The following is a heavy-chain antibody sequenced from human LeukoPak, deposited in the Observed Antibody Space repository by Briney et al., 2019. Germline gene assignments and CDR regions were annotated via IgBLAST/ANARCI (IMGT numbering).Heavy chain of an antibody. CDR1: DDSISDYY. D-gene: IGHD6-13*01. J-gene: IGHJ4*02. CDR3: ARDVLGATAAAASY. CDR2: FYNSGRS. Sequence: SETLSLTCTVSDDSISDYYRGWIRQPPGKGLEWIGYFYNSGRSTYNPSLKSRVTISAGTSKNHFSLKLSSVTAADTAVYYCARDVLGATAAAASYWGQGTLVTVSS. V-gene: IGHV4-4*08.